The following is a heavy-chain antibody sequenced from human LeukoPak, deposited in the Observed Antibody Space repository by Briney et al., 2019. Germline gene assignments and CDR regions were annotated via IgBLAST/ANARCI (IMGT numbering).Heavy chain of an antibody. V-gene: IGHV4-34*01. CDR2: INHSGST. CDR3: ARGRSGWYRPVDY. D-gene: IGHD6-19*01. Sequence: SETLSLTCAVYGGSLSGYYWSWIRQPPGKGLEWIGEINHSGSTNYNPSLKSRVTISVDTSKNQFSLKPSSVIAADTAVYYCARGRSGWYRPVDYWGQGTLVTVSS. J-gene: IGHJ4*02. CDR1: GGSLSGYY.